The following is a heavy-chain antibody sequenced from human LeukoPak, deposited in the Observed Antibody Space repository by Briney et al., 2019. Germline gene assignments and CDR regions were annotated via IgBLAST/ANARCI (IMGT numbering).Heavy chain of an antibody. CDR2: MNHRGYT. CDR1: GGSFSSYY. D-gene: IGHD6-13*01. V-gene: IGHV4-34*01. CDR3: PRGRTISEAGYFDY. Sequence: SETLSLTCAVYGGSFSSYYWSWIRQSPGKGLEWIAEMNHRGYTNYNPSVKSGVPISVNTSKNQFSMKVTSLHAADTAVIFGPRGRTISEAGYFDYWGRGNLVSVSS. J-gene: IGHJ4*02.